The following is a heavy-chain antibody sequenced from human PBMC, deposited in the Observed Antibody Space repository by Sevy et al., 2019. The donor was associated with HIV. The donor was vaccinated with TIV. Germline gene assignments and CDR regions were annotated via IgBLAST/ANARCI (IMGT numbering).Heavy chain of an antibody. Sequence: ASVKVSCQSSGYNFNIYTIHWVRQARGQGLEWVGRISPYDGDTDYAHNFHGRVSLTMDTSTSTAYLGLTSLRSDDTAVYFCTRDTWELLTRIAYYYSGMDVWGQGTTVTVSS. CDR3: TRDTWELLTRIAYYYSGMDV. CDR2: ISPYDGDT. D-gene: IGHD1-26*01. CDR1: GYNFNIYT. J-gene: IGHJ6*02. V-gene: IGHV1-18*01.